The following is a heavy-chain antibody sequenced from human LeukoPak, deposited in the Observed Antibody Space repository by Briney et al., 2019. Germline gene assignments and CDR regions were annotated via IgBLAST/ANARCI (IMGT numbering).Heavy chain of an antibody. J-gene: IGHJ4*02. V-gene: IGHV4-30-2*06. D-gene: IGHD3-10*01. CDR2: ISHSGST. CDR3: ASGTYYLDY. Sequence: SETLSLTCAVSGGSINSGGYSWSWIRQSPGKGLEWIGYISHSGSTYYNPSLKSRVTMSVDMSKNQFSLKLSSVTAADTAVYYCASGTYYLDYWGQGTLVTVSS. CDR1: GGSINSGGYS.